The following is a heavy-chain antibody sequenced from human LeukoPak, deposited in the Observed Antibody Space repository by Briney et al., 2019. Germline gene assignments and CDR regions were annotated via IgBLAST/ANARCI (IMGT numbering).Heavy chain of an antibody. J-gene: IGHJ4*02. CDR1: GGSFSGYY. D-gene: IGHD3-9*01. V-gene: IGHV4-34*01. CDR2: INHSGST. CDR3: AGFTPYYDILTGYSHFDY. Sequence: SETLSLTCAVYGGSFSGYYWSWIRQPPGKGPEWIGEINHSGSTNYNPSLKSRVTISVDTSKNQFSLKLSSVTAADTAVYYCAGFTPYYDILTGYSHFDYWGQGTLVTVSS.